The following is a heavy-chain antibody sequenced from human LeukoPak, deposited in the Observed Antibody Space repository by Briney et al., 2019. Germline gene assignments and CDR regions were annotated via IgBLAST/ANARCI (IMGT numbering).Heavy chain of an antibody. CDR3: ARDLDFWSGYDY. CDR1: GGSISSYY. V-gene: IGHV4-59*12. CDR2: IYYSGST. D-gene: IGHD3-3*01. Sequence: SETLSLTCTVSGGSISSYYWSWIRQPPGKGLEWIGYIYYSGSTNYNPSLKSRVTMSVDTSKNQFSLKLSSVTAADTAVYYCARDLDFWSGYDYWGQGTLVTVSS. J-gene: IGHJ4*02.